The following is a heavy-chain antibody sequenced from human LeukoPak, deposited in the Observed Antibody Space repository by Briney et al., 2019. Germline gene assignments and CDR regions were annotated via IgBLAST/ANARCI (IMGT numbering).Heavy chain of an antibody. CDR1: GYTFTGYY. D-gene: IGHD1-14*01. Sequence: ASVKVSCKASGYTFTGYYMHWVRQAPGQGLEWMGWINPNSGGTNYAQKFQGRVTMTGDTSISTAYMELSRLRSDDTAVYYCARDSGYITGTTNWFDPWGQGTLVTVSS. CDR3: ARDSGYITGTTNWFDP. CDR2: INPNSGGT. V-gene: IGHV1-2*02. J-gene: IGHJ5*02.